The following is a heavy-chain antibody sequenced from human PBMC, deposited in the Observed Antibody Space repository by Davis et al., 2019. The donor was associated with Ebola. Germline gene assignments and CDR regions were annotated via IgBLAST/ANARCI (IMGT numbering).Heavy chain of an antibody. V-gene: IGHV3-30*18. D-gene: IGHD1-26*01. Sequence: GESLKISCAASGFTFSSYGMHWVRQAPGKGLEWVAVISYDGSNKYYADSVKGRFTISRDNSKNTLYLQMNSLRAEDTAVYSCAKRSASGTYYFDYWGQGTLLTVSS. CDR1: GFTFSSYG. J-gene: IGHJ4*02. CDR2: ISYDGSNK. CDR3: AKRSASGTYYFDY.